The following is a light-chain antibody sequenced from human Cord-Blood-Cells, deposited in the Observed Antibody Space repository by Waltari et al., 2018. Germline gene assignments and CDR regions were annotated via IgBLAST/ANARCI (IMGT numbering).Light chain of an antibody. V-gene: IGLV2-8*01. J-gene: IGLJ1*01. Sequence: QSALTQPPSASGSPGQSVTISCTGTSSDVGGYNYVSWYQHHPGKAPKLMIYEVSKRPSGVPDRFSGAKAGNTASLTVCGLQAEDEADYYCSSYAGSNNLGVFGTGTKVTVL. CDR2: EVS. CDR3: SSYAGSNNLGV. CDR1: SSDVGGYNY.